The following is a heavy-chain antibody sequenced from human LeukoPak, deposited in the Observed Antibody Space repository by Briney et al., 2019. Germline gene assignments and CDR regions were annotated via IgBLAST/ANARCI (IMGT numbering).Heavy chain of an antibody. CDR1: VFPFSTYN. D-gene: IGHD2-2*01. CDR2: IRVTDGSA. J-gene: IGHJ6*03. CDR3: AKGSCSSHICYYFYYMDV. V-gene: IGHV3-23*01. Sequence: PGGSLRLSCAASVFPFSTYNMTWVRPAPGKALEWVSAIRVTDGSAHYADSVKGRFTISRDNSKNTLYLQMSSLRAEDTAKYYCAKGSCSSHICYYFYYMDVWGKGTTVTVSS.